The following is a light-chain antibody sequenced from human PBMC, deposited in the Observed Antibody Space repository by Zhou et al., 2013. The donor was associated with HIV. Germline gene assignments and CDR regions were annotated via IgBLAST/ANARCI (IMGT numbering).Light chain of an antibody. V-gene: IGKV1-8*01. CDR2: SAS. J-gene: IGKJ4*01. CDR1: HDVKTH. Sequence: QMTQSPSSLSASTGDRVTITCRASHDVKTHVAWYQQKPGKAPRLLISSASSLQPEVPSRFSGSGSGTNFTFFISCLQSEDFAIYFCHQYYTLPLTFGGGTMV. CDR3: HQYYTLPLT.